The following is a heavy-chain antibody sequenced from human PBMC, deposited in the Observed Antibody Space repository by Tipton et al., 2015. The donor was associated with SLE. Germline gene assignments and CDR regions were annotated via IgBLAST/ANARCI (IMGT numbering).Heavy chain of an antibody. D-gene: IGHD3-3*01. CDR2: IYYSGST. Sequence: TLSLTCTVSGGSISSYYWSWIRQPPGKGLEWIGYIYYSGSTNYNPSLKSRVTISVDTSKNQFSLKLSSVTAADTAVYYCARDPRGSGSFGYWGQGTLVTVSS. CDR1: GGSISSYY. J-gene: IGHJ4*02. V-gene: IGHV4-59*01. CDR3: ARDPRGSGSFGY.